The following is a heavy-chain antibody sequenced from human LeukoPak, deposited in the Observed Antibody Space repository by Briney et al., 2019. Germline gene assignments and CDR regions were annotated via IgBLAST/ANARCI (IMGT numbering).Heavy chain of an antibody. CDR2: IYYNGIT. CDR1: GGSISSYY. D-gene: IGHD3-16*02. V-gene: IGHV4-59*08. J-gene: IGHJ6*02. Sequence: SETLSLTCTVSGGSISSYYWSWLRQPPGKGLEWVGYIYYNGITNYNPSLGSRVTISVDTSKNQFSLKLSSVTAADTAVYYCTRHDAVPVIGHGMGVWGQGTTVTVSS. CDR3: TRHDAVPVIGHGMGV.